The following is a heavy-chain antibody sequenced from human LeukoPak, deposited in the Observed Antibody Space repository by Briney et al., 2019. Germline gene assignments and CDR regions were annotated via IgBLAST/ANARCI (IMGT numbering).Heavy chain of an antibody. CDR1: GGSISIYY. Sequence: SETLSLTCTVSGGSISIYYWSWIRQPPGKGLEWIGYIYYSGSTNYNPSLKSRVTISVDTSKNQFSLKLSSVTAADTAVYYCAARGYSYGLIDYWGQGTLVTVSS. J-gene: IGHJ4*02. CDR3: AARGYSYGLIDY. V-gene: IGHV4-59*01. CDR2: IYYSGST. D-gene: IGHD5-18*01.